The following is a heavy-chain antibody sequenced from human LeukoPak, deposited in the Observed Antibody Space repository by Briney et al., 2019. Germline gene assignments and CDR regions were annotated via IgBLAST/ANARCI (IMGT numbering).Heavy chain of an antibody. V-gene: IGHV1-2*02. CDR3: AREPFTYSGKTPFDY. CDR2: INPNSGGT. Sequence: ASVKASCKASGYTFTGYYIHWVRQAPGQGLEWVGWINPNSGGTNYAQKFQGRVTMTRDTSISTAYMELSRLRSDDTAVYYCAREPFTYSGKTPFDYWGQGTLVTVSS. D-gene: IGHD5-12*01. J-gene: IGHJ4*02. CDR1: GYTFTGYY.